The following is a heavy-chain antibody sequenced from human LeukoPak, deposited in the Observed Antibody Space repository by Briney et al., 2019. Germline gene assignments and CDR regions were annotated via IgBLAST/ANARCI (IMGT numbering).Heavy chain of an antibody. V-gene: IGHV3-23*01. CDR1: GFTFSSYA. CDR2: IASSGRNT. J-gene: IGHJ3*01. Sequence: GGSLRLSCAASGFTFSSYAMSWVRQAPGKGLEWVSLIASSGRNTYYTDSVRGRFTISRDNSKKTLSLQMNSLRVEDTAIYYCAKDIQLSAWGRGTMVTVSS. CDR3: AKDIQLSA. D-gene: IGHD5-24*01.